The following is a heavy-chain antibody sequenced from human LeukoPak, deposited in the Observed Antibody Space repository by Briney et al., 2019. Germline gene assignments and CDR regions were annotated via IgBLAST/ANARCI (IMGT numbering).Heavy chain of an antibody. CDR3: AKAGVRYFDSSGLYAFDF. CDR2: IYYSGST. J-gene: IGHJ3*01. Sequence: PSVILSPTCAVSGGSISSTSYYWAWIRQPPGKGLEWIGTIYYSGSTYHNPSLKSRVTLSVDTSRNQFSLRLSSVDAADTAVYYCAKAGVRYFDSSGLYAFDFWGQGTTVTVSS. CDR1: GGSISSTSYY. D-gene: IGHD3-22*01. V-gene: IGHV4-39*01.